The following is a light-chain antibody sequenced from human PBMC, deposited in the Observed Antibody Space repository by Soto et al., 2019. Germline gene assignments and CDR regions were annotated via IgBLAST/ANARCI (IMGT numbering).Light chain of an antibody. CDR1: SSDIGTYNL. CDR2: EVS. J-gene: IGLJ1*01. Sequence: QSALTQPASVSGSPGQSITISCTGTSSDIGTYNLVSWYQHYPGKAPKLMIYEVSYRPSGVSDRFSGSKSGNTASLTISGLQAEDEADYYCSSYTTSSTLYVFGTGTKLTVL. CDR3: SSYTTSSTLYV. V-gene: IGLV2-14*02.